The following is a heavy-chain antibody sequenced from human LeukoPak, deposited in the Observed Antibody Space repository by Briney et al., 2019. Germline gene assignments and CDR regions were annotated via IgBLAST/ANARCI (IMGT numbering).Heavy chain of an antibody. CDR1: GFTFSSYA. D-gene: IGHD2-21*02. V-gene: IGHV3-23*01. J-gene: IGHJ5*02. CDR3: AGGDCYNWFDP. CDR2: ISGSGGST. Sequence: GGSLRLSCAASGFTFSSYAMSWVRQAPGKGLEWVSAISGSGGSTYYADSVKGRFTTSRDNSKNTLYLQMNSLRAEDTAVYYCAGGDCYNWFDPWGQGTLVTVSS.